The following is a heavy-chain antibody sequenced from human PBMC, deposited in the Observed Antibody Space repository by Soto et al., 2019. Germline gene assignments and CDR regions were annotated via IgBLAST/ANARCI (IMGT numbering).Heavy chain of an antibody. CDR2: IYYSGST. V-gene: IGHV4-59*08. CDR3: ARHKYSSSLRFDP. D-gene: IGHD6-13*01. J-gene: IGHJ5*02. CDR1: GGSISSYY. Sequence: SSETLSLTCTVSGGSISSYYWSWIRQPPGKGLEWIGYIYYSGSTNYNPSLKSRVTISVDTSKNQFSLKLSSVTAADTAVYYCARHKYSSSLRFDPWGQGTLVTVSS.